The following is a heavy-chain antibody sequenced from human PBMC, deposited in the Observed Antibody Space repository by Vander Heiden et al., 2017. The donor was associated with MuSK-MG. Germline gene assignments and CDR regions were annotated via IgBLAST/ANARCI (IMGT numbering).Heavy chain of an antibody. V-gene: IGHV3-30*18. CDR1: GFTSRHVG. J-gene: IGHJ5*02. D-gene: IGHD2-2*01. Sequence: VQLVGSGGGVGEPAGSLRISCTSSGFTSRHVGMDGVRPAPGKGREWVAVFSYGTGVDYYPSPEKGRFTISRDNSRNTRDLQMSRLRNEDTALYFWTKEVRGDIQVVPAGIHPYDSDLWCRGTSITVSP. CDR3: TKEVRGDIQVVPAGIHPYDSDL. CDR2: FSYGTGVD.